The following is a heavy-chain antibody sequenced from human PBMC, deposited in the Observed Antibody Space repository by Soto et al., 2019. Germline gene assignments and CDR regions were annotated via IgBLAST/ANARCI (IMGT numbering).Heavy chain of an antibody. CDR1: SGSISTSNW. V-gene: IGHV4-4*02. Sequence: QVQLQESGPGLVKPSGTLSLTCAVSSGSISTSNWWSWVRQPPGKGLEWIGEIYRSGSTNYDPSLKSRVTISVDKSKNQFSLKLSSVTAADTAVYYCARGNRDYYYYMDVWGKRTTVTVSS. CDR3: ARGNRDYYYYMDV. CDR2: IYRSGST. D-gene: IGHD3-10*01. J-gene: IGHJ6*03.